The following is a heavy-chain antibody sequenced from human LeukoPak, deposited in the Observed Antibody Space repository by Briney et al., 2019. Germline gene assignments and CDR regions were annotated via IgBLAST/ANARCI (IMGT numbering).Heavy chain of an antibody. J-gene: IGHJ4*02. CDR3: ASPGGGYDILTGYSTFDY. D-gene: IGHD3-9*01. Sequence: SETLSLTCTVSGGSISSSSYYWGWIRQPPGKGLEWIGSIYYSGSTYYNPSLKSRVTISVDTSKNQFSLKLSSVTAADTAVYYSASPGGGYDILTGYSTFDYWGQGTLVTVSS. CDR2: IYYSGST. V-gene: IGHV4-39*01. CDR1: GGSISSSSYY.